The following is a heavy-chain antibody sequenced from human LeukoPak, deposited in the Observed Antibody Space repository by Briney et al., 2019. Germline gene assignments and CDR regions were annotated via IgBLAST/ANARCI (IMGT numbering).Heavy chain of an antibody. J-gene: IGHJ4*02. V-gene: IGHV4-30-2*01. CDR1: GGPISSGGYY. Sequence: SETPFLTCTVSGGPISSGGYYWSWIRQPPGKGLEWIGYIYHSGSTYYNPSLKSRVTISVDRSKNQFSLKLSSVTAADTAVYYCARAPYYDSSGSTFDYWGQGTLVIVSS. D-gene: IGHD3-22*01. CDR2: IYHSGST. CDR3: ARAPYYDSSGSTFDY.